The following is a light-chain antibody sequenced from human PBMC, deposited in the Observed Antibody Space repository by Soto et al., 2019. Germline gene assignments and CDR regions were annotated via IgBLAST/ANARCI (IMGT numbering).Light chain of an antibody. V-gene: IGKV3-11*01. CDR2: DAS. Sequence: IVLKQSPGTLSLTPGERATLSCRASQSVSSYLAWYQQKPGQAPRLLIYDASNRATGIPARFSGSGSGTDFTLTISSLEPEDFAVYYCQQRSNGPPITFGQGARLENK. J-gene: IGKJ5*01. CDR1: QSVSSY. CDR3: QQRSNGPPIT.